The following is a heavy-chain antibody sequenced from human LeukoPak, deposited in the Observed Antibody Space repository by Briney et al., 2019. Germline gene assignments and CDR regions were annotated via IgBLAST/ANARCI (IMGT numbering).Heavy chain of an antibody. D-gene: IGHD1-14*01. CDR3: ARSRKTYYYDMDV. Sequence: PSETLSLTCTVSGGSINTEYWSWIRQPPGKGLEWIGYIYYSGSTNYNPSLKSRVTISVDTSKSQFSLKLNSVTAADTAMYYCARSRKTYYYDMDVWGKGTTVTVSS. CDR2: IYYSGST. CDR1: GGSINTEY. J-gene: IGHJ6*03. V-gene: IGHV4-59*08.